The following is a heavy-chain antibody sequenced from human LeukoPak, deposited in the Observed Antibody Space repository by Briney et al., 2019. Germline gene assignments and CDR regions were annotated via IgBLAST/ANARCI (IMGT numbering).Heavy chain of an antibody. CDR2: ISGSGGST. CDR3: ARESGRDFDY. CDR1: GFTFSSYA. Sequence: GGSLRLSCAASGFTFSSYAMSWVRQAPGKGLEWVSAISGSGGSTYYADSVRGRFTISRDNVKNSLYLQMNSLRAEDTAVYYCARESGRDFDYWSQGTLVTVSS. D-gene: IGHD1-1*01. V-gene: IGHV3-23*01. J-gene: IGHJ4*02.